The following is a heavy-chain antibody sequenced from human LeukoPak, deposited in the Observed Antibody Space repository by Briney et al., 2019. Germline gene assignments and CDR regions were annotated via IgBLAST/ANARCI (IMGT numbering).Heavy chain of an antibody. D-gene: IGHD3-22*01. CDR3: AKRGVVIRVILVGFHKEAYYFDS. Sequence: GGPLILSCAVSGITLSNYGMSWFRQAAGKGLEWVAGISDSGGRTKYADSLKGRFTISSENPKNTLYLQMNRLRAEDTAVYFCAKRGVVIRVILVGFHKEAYYFDSWGQGALVTVSS. J-gene: IGHJ4*02. V-gene: IGHV3-23*01. CDR2: ISDSGGRT. CDR1: GITLSNYG.